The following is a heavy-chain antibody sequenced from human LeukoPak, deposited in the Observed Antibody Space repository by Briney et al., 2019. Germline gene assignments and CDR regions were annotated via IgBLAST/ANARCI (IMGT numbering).Heavy chain of an antibody. Sequence: GGSPRLSCAASGFTFSNFAMSWVRQAPGKGLEWVSTISGSGTNTYYSGSVKGRFTISRDNSKNTLYLQMNSLRAEDTAVYYCAKDVLAAAGYYFDYWAREPWSPSPQ. V-gene: IGHV3-23*01. CDR2: ISGSGTNT. CDR3: AKDVLAAAGYYFDY. J-gene: IGHJ4*02. CDR1: GFTFSNFA. D-gene: IGHD6-13*01.